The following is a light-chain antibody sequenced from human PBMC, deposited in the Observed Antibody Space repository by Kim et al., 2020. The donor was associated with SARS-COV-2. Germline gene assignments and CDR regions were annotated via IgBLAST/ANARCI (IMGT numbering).Light chain of an antibody. J-gene: IGKJ1*01. CDR3: QQYNTYSPWT. CDR1: QSISSW. V-gene: IGKV1-5*03. CDR2: KAS. Sequence: DIQMTQSPSTLSASVGDRVTITCRASQSISSWLAWYQQKPGKAPNLLIYKASTLESGVPSRFSGSGSGTEFTLTISSLQPDDSATYYCQQYNTYSPWTFGQGTKLEIK.